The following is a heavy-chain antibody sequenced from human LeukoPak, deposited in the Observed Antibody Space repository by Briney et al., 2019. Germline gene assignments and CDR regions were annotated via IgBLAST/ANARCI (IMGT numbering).Heavy chain of an antibody. V-gene: IGHV3-43*02. CDR3: AKDVYCSSTSCSNWFDP. Sequence: VGSLRLSCATSGFTFDDYAMHSVRQAPGKGLQWVSLISVDGGSTYYADSVKGRFTISRDNSKSSLYLQMNSLRTEDTALYYCAKDVYCSSTSCSNWFDPWGQGTLVTVSS. CDR1: GFTFDDYA. D-gene: IGHD2-2*01. J-gene: IGHJ5*02. CDR2: ISVDGGST.